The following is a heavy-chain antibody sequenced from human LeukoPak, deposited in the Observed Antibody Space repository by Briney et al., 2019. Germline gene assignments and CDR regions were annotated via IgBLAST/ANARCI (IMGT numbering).Heavy chain of an antibody. CDR3: ARATEWSVDAFDI. D-gene: IGHD1-26*01. J-gene: IGHJ3*02. CDR1: GGSFSGYY. CDR2: INHSGST. V-gene: IGHV4-34*01. Sequence: PSETLSLTCAVYGGSFSGYYWSWIRQPPGKGLEWIGEINHSGSTNYNPSLKSRVTISVDTSKNQFSLKLSSVTAADTAVYYCARATEWSVDAFDIWGQGTMVTVSS.